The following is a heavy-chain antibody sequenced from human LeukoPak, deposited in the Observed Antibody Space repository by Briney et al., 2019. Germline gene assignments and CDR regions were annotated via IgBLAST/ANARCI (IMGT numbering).Heavy chain of an antibody. CDR1: GGSISSNGYY. J-gene: IGHJ3*02. CDR2: FYYTGST. CDR3: ARRSGTYHACDI. Sequence: SETLSLSCTVSGGSISSNGYYWGWIRQPPGKGLEWIGSFYYTGSTFYSPSLKSRVTISVDTSKNQFSLKLSSVTAADTAVYYCARRSGTYHACDIWGQGTMVTVSS. V-gene: IGHV4-39*01. D-gene: IGHD1-26*01.